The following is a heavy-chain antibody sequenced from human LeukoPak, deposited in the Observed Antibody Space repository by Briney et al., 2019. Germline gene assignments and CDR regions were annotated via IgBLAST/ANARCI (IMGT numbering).Heavy chain of an antibody. CDR3: ARDSGYKETVTGDDAFDI. CDR2: ILPILNTA. J-gene: IGHJ3*02. CDR1: GGSFSSYA. Sequence: ASAKVSCKASGGSFSSYAISWVRQAPGQGLEWMGGILPILNTANYAQKFQGRVTITADESTTTASMELSSLRSEDTAVYYCARDSGYKETVTGDDAFDIWGQGTMVTVSS. D-gene: IGHD7-27*01. V-gene: IGHV1-69*13.